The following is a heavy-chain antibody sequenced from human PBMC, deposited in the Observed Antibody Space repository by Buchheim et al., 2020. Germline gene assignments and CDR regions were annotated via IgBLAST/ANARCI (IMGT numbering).Heavy chain of an antibody. J-gene: IGHJ4*02. Sequence: QVQLQQWGAGLLKPSETLSLTCAVYGGSFSGYYWSWIRQPPGKGLEWIGEINHSGSTNYNPSLKSRVTISVDTSQNQFSLKLSSVTAADTAVYYCARGMKGYTSGWYFYWGQGTL. CDR2: INHSGST. D-gene: IGHD6-19*01. V-gene: IGHV4-34*01. CDR3: ARGMKGYTSGWYFY. CDR1: GGSFSGYY.